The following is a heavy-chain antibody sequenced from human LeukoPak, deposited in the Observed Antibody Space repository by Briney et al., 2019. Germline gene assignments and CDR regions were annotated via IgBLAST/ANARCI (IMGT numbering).Heavy chain of an antibody. Sequence: PGGSLRLSCAASGFTVSSNYMSWVRQAPGKGPEWVSSISGSGDSTYYADSVKGRFAISRDNSRSTLSLQMNSLRAEDTAVYFCAKSDCGAASCYTAETWGQGTLVTVSS. CDR1: GFTVSSNY. V-gene: IGHV3-23*01. CDR2: ISGSGDST. CDR3: AKSDCGAASCYTAET. J-gene: IGHJ4*02. D-gene: IGHD2-2*02.